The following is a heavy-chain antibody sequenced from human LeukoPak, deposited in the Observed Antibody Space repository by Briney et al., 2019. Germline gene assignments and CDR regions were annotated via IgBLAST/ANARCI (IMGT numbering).Heavy chain of an antibody. V-gene: IGHV3-53*01. D-gene: IGHD3-3*01. CDR3: ASQYYDFWSGYFDY. CDR1: GFTVSSNY. J-gene: IGHJ4*02. Sequence: GGSLRLACAAAGFTVSSNYMRWVRQAPGKGMEWVSVIYSGGSTYYADSVKGRFTISRDNSKNTLYLQMNSLRAEDTAVYYCASQYYDFWSGYFDYWGQGTLVTVSS. CDR2: IYSGGST.